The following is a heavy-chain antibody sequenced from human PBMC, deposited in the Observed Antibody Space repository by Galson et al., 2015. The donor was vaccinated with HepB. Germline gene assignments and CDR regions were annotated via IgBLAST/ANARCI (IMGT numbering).Heavy chain of an antibody. J-gene: IGHJ4*02. CDR3: AKDPGRRGDDY. D-gene: IGHD3-10*01. V-gene: IGHV3-30*18. CDR2: ISYDGSNK. Sequence: SLRLSCAASGFTFSSYGMHWVRQAPGKGLEWVAVISYDGSNKYYADSVKGRFTISRDNSKNTLYLQMNSLRAEDTAVYYCAKDPGRRGDDYWGQGTLVTVSS. CDR1: GFTFSSYG.